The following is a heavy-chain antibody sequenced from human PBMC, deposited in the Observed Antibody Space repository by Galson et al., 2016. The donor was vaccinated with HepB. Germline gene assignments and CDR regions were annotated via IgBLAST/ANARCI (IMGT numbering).Heavy chain of an antibody. CDR1: GFTVTNYY. D-gene: IGHD1-26*01. Sequence: SLRLSCAASGFTVTNYYMNWVRQAPGKGLEWISVIYVGDNTNYADSVKGRFAISRDKSRNTLLLQLNGLRDEDTATYYCARGVGLTGPPFLDYWGQGALVTVSS. J-gene: IGHJ4*02. CDR3: ARGVGLTGPPFLDY. CDR2: IYVGDNT. V-gene: IGHV3-53*01.